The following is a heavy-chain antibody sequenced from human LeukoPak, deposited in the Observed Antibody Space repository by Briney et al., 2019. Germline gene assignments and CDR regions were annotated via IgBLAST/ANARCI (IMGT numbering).Heavy chain of an antibody. CDR3: ARSVMVIGTTRGSDY. D-gene: IGHD2/OR15-2a*01. J-gene: IGHJ4*02. V-gene: IGHV3-21*01. CDR2: IDSSSSYI. Sequence: GGSLRLSCAASGFTFSSYWMSWVRQAPGKGLEWVSSIDSSSSYIFYADSVKGRFTMSRDNAKNSLYLQMNSLRVEDTAVYYCARSVMVIGTTRGSDYWGLGTLVTVSS. CDR1: GFTFSSYW.